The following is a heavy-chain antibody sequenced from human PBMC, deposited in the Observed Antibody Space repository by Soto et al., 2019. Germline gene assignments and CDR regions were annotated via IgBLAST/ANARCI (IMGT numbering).Heavy chain of an antibody. CDR3: ARDRYMVRGVIIRPIFDY. Sequence: ASVKVSCKASGYTFTSYGISWVRQAPGQGLEWMGWISAYNGNTNYAQKLQGRVTMTTDTSTSTAYMELRSLRSDDTAVYYCARDRYMVRGVIIRPIFDYWGQGTLVTV. CDR1: GYTFTSYG. V-gene: IGHV1-18*04. CDR2: ISAYNGNT. D-gene: IGHD3-10*01. J-gene: IGHJ4*02.